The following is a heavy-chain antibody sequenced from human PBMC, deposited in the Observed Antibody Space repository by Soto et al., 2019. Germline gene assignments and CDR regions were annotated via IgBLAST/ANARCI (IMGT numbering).Heavy chain of an antibody. J-gene: IGHJ4*02. Sequence: GSLRLSCATSGIIFRNYAMCWVLQAPGKGLEWVSAISGGGDSTYYADSVKGRFTISRDNSKNTLYLQMNSLRVEDTAIFYCAKKAEKHFDWMFYADSWGQGTLVTVSS. CDR1: GIIFRNYA. D-gene: IGHD3-9*01. V-gene: IGHV3-23*01. CDR2: ISGGGDST. CDR3: AKKAEKHFDWMFYADS.